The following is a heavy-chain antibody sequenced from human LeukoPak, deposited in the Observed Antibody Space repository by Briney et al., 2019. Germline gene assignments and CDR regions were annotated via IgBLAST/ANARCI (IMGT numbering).Heavy chain of an antibody. CDR3: ARGLVGAACPFDY. CDR1: GFNFSSYA. Sequence: GGSLRLSCAASGFNFSSYAMSRVRQGPGKGLEWVSSISSSSAYIHYADSVKGRFTISRDNAKNSLYLQMNSLRAEDTAVYYCARGLVGAACPFDYWGQGTLVTVSS. V-gene: IGHV3-21*01. CDR2: ISSSSAYI. D-gene: IGHD2-15*01. J-gene: IGHJ4*02.